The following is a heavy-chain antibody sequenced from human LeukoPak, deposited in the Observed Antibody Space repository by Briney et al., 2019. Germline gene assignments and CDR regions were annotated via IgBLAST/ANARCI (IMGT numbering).Heavy chain of an antibody. CDR1: GFTFSAYW. CDR2: IKEDGSEK. CDR3: ARAYYDFWSGYYYPPYYYYYGMDV. D-gene: IGHD3-3*01. V-gene: IGHV3-7*01. Sequence: GGSLRLSCAASGFTFSAYWMTWVRQAPGKGLEWVASIKEDGSEKICVDSVKGRFTISRDNAKRSVYLQLNSLTPEDTAVYYCARAYYDFWSGYYYPPYYYYYGMDVWGQGTTVTVSS. J-gene: IGHJ6*02.